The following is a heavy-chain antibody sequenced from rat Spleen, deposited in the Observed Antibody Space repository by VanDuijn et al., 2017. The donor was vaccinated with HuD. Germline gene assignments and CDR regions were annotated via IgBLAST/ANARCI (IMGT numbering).Heavy chain of an antibody. Sequence: EVQLVESGGGLVQPGRSLKLSCAVSGFTFSNYGLHWIRQAPTKGLEWVASISPSGASTYYPDSVRGRITISRDNAENTVYLQMNSLRSEDTATYYCATGYYSSVVFDYWGRGTLVTVSS. V-gene: IGHV5-19*01. CDR3: ATGYYSSVVFDY. CDR1: GFTFSNYG. J-gene: IGHJ3*01. D-gene: IGHD1-2*01. CDR2: ISPSGAST.